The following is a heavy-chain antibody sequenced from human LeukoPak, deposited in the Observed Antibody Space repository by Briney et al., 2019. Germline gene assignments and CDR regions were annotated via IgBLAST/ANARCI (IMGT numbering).Heavy chain of an antibody. D-gene: IGHD6-13*01. Sequence: SETLSLTCAVYGGSFSGYYWSWIRQPPGKGLEWIGEINHSGSTNYNPSLKSRVTISVDTSKNQFSLKLSSVTAADTAVYYCARLGVLIAAADTPIDAFDIWGQGTMVTVSS. J-gene: IGHJ3*02. V-gene: IGHV4-34*01. CDR2: INHSGST. CDR3: ARLGVLIAAADTPIDAFDI. CDR1: GGSFSGYY.